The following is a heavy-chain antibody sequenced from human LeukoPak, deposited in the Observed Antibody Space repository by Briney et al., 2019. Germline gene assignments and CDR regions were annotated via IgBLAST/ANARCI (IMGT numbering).Heavy chain of an antibody. J-gene: IGHJ6*03. D-gene: IGHD3-22*01. CDR1: VLTFSRYW. CDR2: ISSDGTRT. Sequence: GGSLRLSCAASVLTFSRYWMHWIRQAPGKGLVWVSHISSDGTRTHYADSVKGRFTISRDNANETLCLQMDSLKVEDTATYYCAKSPYYHLFHYYMDVWGKGTTVTVS. V-gene: IGHV3-74*01. CDR3: AKSPYYHLFHYYMDV.